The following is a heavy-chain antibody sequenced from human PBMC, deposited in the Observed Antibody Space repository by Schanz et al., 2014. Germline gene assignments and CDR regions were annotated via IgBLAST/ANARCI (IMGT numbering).Heavy chain of an antibody. CDR2: IFTDGRT. J-gene: IGHJ4*02. Sequence: EVQLVASGGGLVQPGGSLRLSCAASGFAVDNYYMSCVRQAPGRGLEWVSIIFTDGRTYYADSVKGRFTISRDSSKNTLFRQMNSLRTEDTAVYYCARLDPYCRSGTCSRAFDFWVQGTLVTVSS. CDR1: GFAVDNYY. V-gene: IGHV3-66*02. D-gene: IGHD2-15*01. CDR3: ARLDPYCRSGTCSRAFDF.